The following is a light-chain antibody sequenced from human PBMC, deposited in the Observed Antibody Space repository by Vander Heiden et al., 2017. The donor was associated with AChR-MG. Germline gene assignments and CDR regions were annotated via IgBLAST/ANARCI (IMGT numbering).Light chain of an antibody. J-gene: IGKJ1*01. CDR3: QQYNSYPWT. Sequence: DIQMTQSPSTLSASVGDRVTITCRASQSISSWLAWYQQKPGKATKLLIYKASSLESGVPSRFSGSASGTEFTLTISSLQPDDFATYYCQQYNSYPWTFGQGTKVEI. V-gene: IGKV1-5*03. CDR1: QSISSW. CDR2: KAS.